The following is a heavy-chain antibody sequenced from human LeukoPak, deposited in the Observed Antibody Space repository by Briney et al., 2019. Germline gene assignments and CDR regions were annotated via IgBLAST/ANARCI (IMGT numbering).Heavy chain of an antibody. CDR2: ISSSSSYI. D-gene: IGHD1-20*01. V-gene: IGHV3-21*01. CDR3: ARKEVWLTGTDFDY. CDR1: GFTFSSYS. J-gene: IGHJ4*02. Sequence: PGGSLRLSCAASGFTFSSYSMNWVRQAPGKGLEWVSSISSSSSYIYYADSVKGRFTISRDNAENSLYLQMNSLRAEDTAVYYCARKEVWLTGTDFDYWGQGTLVTVSS.